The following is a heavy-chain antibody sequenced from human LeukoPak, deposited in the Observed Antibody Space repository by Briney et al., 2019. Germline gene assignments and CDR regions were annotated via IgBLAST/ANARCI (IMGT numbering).Heavy chain of an antibody. Sequence: GSSVKVSCKASGGTFSSYAISWVRQAPGQGLEWMGRIIPILGIANYAQKFQGRVTITADKSTSTAYMELSSLRSEDTAVYYCARSPHYYGRYNWFDPWGQGTLVTVSS. CDR1: GGTFSSYA. V-gene: IGHV1-69*04. D-gene: IGHD3-10*01. CDR3: ARSPHYYGRYNWFDP. J-gene: IGHJ5*02. CDR2: IIPILGIA.